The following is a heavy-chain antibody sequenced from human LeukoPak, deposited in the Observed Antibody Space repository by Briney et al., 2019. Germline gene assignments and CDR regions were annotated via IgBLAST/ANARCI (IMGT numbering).Heavy chain of an antibody. J-gene: IGHJ4*02. CDR3: ARGGSYYEIYFDY. Sequence: PGGSLRLSCAASGFTFSSYRMNWVRQAPGKGLEWVSSISSSSSYTYYADSVKGRFTISRDNAKNSLYLQMNSLRAEDTAVYYCARGGSYYEIYFDYWGQGTLVTVSS. D-gene: IGHD1-26*01. CDR1: GFTFSSYR. CDR2: ISSSSSYT. V-gene: IGHV3-21*01.